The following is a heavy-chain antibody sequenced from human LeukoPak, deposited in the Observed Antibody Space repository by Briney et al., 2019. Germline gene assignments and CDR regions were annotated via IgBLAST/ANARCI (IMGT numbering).Heavy chain of an antibody. V-gene: IGHV1-69*13. CDR3: ARALYSSSWYGTGDYYYYGMDV. CDR1: GGTFSSYA. D-gene: IGHD6-13*01. J-gene: IGHJ6*02. CDR2: IIPIFGTA. Sequence: SVKVSCKASGGTFSSYAISWVRQAPGQGLEWMGGIIPIFGTANYAQEFQGRVTITADESTSTAYMELSSLRSEDTAVYYCARALYSSSWYGTGDYYYYGMDVWGQGTTVTVSS.